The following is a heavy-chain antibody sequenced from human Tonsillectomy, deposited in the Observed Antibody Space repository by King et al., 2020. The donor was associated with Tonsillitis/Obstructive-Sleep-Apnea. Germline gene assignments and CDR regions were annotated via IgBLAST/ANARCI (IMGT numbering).Heavy chain of an antibody. CDR3: ATQQWLRFGGFTFDY. CDR1: GSTLTELA. V-gene: IGHV1-24*01. Sequence: QLVQSGSEVKKPGASVKVSCKVSGSTLTELAMHWMRQAPGKGLEWMGGFGPEDGETIYAQKFQGRVTMTEDTSTDTAYMELSSLRSEDTAVYYCATQQWLRFGGFTFDYWGQGTLVTVSS. J-gene: IGHJ4*02. CDR2: FGPEDGET. D-gene: IGHD5-12*01.